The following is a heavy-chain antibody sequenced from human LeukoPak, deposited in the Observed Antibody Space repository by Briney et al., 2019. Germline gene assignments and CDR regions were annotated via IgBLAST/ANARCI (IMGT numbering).Heavy chain of an antibody. Sequence: PSETLSLTCTVSGGSISSYYWSWIRQPPGKGLEWIGYIYYSGSTNYNPPLKSRVAISVDTSKNQFSLKLSSVTAADTAVYYCARLGPYYYDSSGYLWEVNAFDIWGQGTMVTVSS. CDR3: ARLGPYYYDSSGYLWEVNAFDI. D-gene: IGHD3-22*01. J-gene: IGHJ3*02. V-gene: IGHV4-59*08. CDR2: IYYSGST. CDR1: GGSISSYY.